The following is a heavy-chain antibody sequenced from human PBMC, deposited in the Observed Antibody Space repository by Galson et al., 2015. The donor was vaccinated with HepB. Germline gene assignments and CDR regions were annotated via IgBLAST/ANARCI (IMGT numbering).Heavy chain of an antibody. Sequence: SLRLSCAASGFTFGDYAMSWVRQAPGKGLEWVGFIRSKAYGGTTEYAASVKGRFTISRDDSKSIAYLQMNSLKTEDTAVYYCTSGWGGSYGGDYWGQGTLVTVSS. D-gene: IGHD1-26*01. CDR1: GFTFGDYA. V-gene: IGHV3-49*04. J-gene: IGHJ4*02. CDR3: TSGWGGSYGGDY. CDR2: IRSKAYGGTT.